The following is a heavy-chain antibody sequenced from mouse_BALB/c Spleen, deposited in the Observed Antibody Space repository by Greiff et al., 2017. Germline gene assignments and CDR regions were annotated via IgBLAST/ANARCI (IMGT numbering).Heavy chain of an antibody. CDR1: GYTFSSYW. CDR3: AILGRRNAMDY. Sequence: QVQLQQSGAELMKPGASVKISCKATGYTFSSYWIEWVKQRPGHGLEWIGEILPGSGSTNYNEKFKGKATFTADTSSNTAYMQLSSLTSEDSAVYYCAILGRRNAMDYWGQGTSVTVSS. CDR2: ILPGSGST. D-gene: IGHD4-1*01. J-gene: IGHJ4*01. V-gene: IGHV1-9*01.